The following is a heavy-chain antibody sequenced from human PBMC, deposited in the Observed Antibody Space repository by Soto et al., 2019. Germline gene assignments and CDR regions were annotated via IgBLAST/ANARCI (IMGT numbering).Heavy chain of an antibody. J-gene: IGHJ5*02. CDR1: GGSFSGYY. CDR3: ARVGQLVTQLPIARGWFDP. V-gene: IGHV4-34*01. Sequence: QVQLQQWGAGLLKPSETLSLTCAVYGGSFSGYYWSWIRQPPGKGLEWLGEINHSGSTNYNPSLNLRVTISVDTSKNQFSLKLSSVTVADTAVYYCARVGQLVTQLPIARGWFDPWGQGTLVTVSS. CDR2: INHSGST. D-gene: IGHD6-6*01.